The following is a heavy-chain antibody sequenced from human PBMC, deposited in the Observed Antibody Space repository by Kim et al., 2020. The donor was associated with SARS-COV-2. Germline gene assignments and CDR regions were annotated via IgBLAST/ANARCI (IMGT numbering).Heavy chain of an antibody. CDR1: DASVISGFHR. CDR2: AHHTGTT. Sequence: SETLSLTCSVSDASVISGFHRWAWIRQPPGKGLEFIGNAHHTGTTYYNPSLESRVTISTESSGKQFSLRLTSVTAADTAVYYCARQYDRYYFDRWGRGTL. J-gene: IGHJ5*02. V-gene: IGHV4-39*01. CDR3: ARQYDRYYFDR. D-gene: IGHD3-9*01.